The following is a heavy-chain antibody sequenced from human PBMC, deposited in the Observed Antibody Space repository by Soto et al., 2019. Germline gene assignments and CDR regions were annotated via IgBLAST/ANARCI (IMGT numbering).Heavy chain of an antibody. Sequence: QVQLQQWGAGLLKPSETLSLTCAVYGGSFSGYYWSWIRQPPGKGLEWLGEINHSGSTNYNPSLKSRVTISVDTSKNQFSLKLSSVTAADTAVYYCARQWLASNYYYYYGMDVWGQGTTVTVSS. J-gene: IGHJ6*02. CDR3: ARQWLASNYYYYYGMDV. CDR2: INHSGST. V-gene: IGHV4-34*01. D-gene: IGHD6-19*01. CDR1: GGSFSGYY.